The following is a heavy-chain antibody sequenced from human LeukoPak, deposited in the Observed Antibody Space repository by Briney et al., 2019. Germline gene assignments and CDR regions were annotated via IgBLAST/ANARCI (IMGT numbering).Heavy chain of an antibody. Sequence: GGSLRLSCEASGFTFSAYGMNWVRQAPGKGLEWVSDISPSGGGKYYADSVKGRFTIFRDKARNTVLLQMNSLRAEDAAVYFCAKDNADYSVYYFDFWGQGNLVTVSA. J-gene: IGHJ4*02. CDR3: AKDNADYSVYYFDF. CDR2: ISPSGGGK. D-gene: IGHD3-16*01. V-gene: IGHV3-23*01. CDR1: GFTFSAYG.